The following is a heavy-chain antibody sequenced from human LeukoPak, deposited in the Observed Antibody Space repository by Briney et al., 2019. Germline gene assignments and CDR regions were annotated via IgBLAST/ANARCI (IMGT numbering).Heavy chain of an antibody. J-gene: IGHJ3*02. Sequence: GGSLRLSCAASGFTFSSYSMNWVRQAPGKGLEWVSSISSSSSYIYYADSVKGRFTISRGNAKNSLYLQMNSLRAEDTAVYYCARCGGDTDAFDIWGQGTMVTVSS. D-gene: IGHD2-21*02. CDR2: ISSSSSYI. CDR3: ARCGGDTDAFDI. V-gene: IGHV3-21*01. CDR1: GFTFSSYS.